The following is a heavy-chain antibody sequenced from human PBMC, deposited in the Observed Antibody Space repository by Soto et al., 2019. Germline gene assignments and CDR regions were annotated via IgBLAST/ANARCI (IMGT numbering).Heavy chain of an antibody. V-gene: IGHV1-69*01. D-gene: IGHD6-19*01. CDR1: GGTFSSYA. Sequence: QVQLVQSGAEVKKPGSSVKVSCKASGGTFSSYAISWVRQAPGQGLEWMGGIIPIFGTANYAQKFQGRVTITADESTSTAYMELSSLRAEDTAVYYCARDIIQWLALYDAFDIWGQGTMVTVSS. J-gene: IGHJ3*02. CDR2: IIPIFGTA. CDR3: ARDIIQWLALYDAFDI.